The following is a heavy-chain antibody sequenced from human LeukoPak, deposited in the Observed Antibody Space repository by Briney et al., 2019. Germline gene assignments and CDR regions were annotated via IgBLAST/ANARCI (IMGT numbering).Heavy chain of an antibody. D-gene: IGHD5-18*01. V-gene: IGHV1-69*06. Sequence: SVKVSCKASGGTTSAIGWVRQAPGQGLEWMGGILPSVGTAHSSQKFQGRVTITADKSTSTAYMELSSLTSEDTAVYYCARGRLQLLLGADFFYYMDVWGKGTTVVISS. J-gene: IGHJ6*03. CDR2: ILPSVGTA. CDR3: ARGRLQLLLGADFFYYMDV. CDR1: GGTTSA.